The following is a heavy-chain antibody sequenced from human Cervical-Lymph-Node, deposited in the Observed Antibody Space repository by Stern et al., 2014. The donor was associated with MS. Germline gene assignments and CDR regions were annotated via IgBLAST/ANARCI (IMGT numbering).Heavy chain of an antibody. CDR2: INPSGGST. V-gene: IGHV1-46*03. D-gene: IGHD2-21*02. J-gene: IGHJ4*02. CDR3: ARDLRGGGGDYYY. CDR1: GYTFTSYY. Sequence: VQLVQSGAEVKKPGASVKVSCKASGYTFTSYYMHWVRQAPGQGLEWMGIINPSGGSTSYAQKFQGRDTMTRDPSTGTVYRELSGLRSEDTAVYYCARDLRGGGGDYYYWGQGTLVTVSS.